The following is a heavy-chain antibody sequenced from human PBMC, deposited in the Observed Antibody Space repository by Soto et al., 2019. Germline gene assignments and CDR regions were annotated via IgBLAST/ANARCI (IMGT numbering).Heavy chain of an antibody. J-gene: IGHJ4*02. CDR1: GYTFTSYG. V-gene: IGHV1-18*01. D-gene: IGHD3-9*01. Sequence: ASVKVSCKASGYTFTSYGISWVRQAPGQGLEWMGWISAYNGNTNYAQKLQGRVTMTTDTSTSTAYMELRSLRSDDTAVYYCARVLHANYDILAGLDYWGQGTLVTVSS. CDR2: ISAYNGNT. CDR3: ARVLHANYDILAGLDY.